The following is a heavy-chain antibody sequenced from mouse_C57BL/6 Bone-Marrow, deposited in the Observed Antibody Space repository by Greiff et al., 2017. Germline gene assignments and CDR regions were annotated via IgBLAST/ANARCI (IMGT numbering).Heavy chain of an antibody. CDR1: GYTFTSYW. V-gene: IGHV1-64*01. D-gene: IGHD1-2*01. Sequence: QVQLKQPGAELVKPGASVKLSCKASGYTFTSYWMHWVNQRPGQGLEWIGMIHPNSGSTNYNEKFKSKATLTVDKSSSTAYMQLSSLTSEDSAVYYGARSTTAWGFAYWGQGTLVTVSA. CDR3: ARSTTAWGFAY. J-gene: IGHJ3*01. CDR2: IHPNSGST.